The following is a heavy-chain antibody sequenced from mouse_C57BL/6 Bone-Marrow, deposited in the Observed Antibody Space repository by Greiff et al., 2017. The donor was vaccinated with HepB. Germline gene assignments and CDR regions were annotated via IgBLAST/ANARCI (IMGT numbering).Heavy chain of an antibody. CDR1: GYAFSSSW. CDR2: IYPGDGDT. CDR3: ARSPDY. V-gene: IGHV1-82*01. Sequence: VQLQESGPELVKPGASVKISCKASGYAFSSSWMNWVKQRPGKGLEWIGRIYPGDGDTNYNGKFKGKATLTADKSSSTAYMQLSSLTSEDSAVYFCARSPDYWGQGTSVTVSS. J-gene: IGHJ4*01.